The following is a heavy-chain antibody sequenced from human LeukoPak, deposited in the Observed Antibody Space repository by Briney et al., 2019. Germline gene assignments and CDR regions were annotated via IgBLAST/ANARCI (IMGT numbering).Heavy chain of an antibody. CDR3: ARDYSLTAVAGLRHNWFDP. Sequence: SETLSLTCTVSGYSISSGYYWGWIRQPPGKGLEWIGSIYHSGSTYYNPSLKSRVTISVDTSKNQFSLKLSSVTAADTAVYYCARDYSLTAVAGLRHNWFDPLGQGTLVTVSS. CDR1: GYSISSGYY. V-gene: IGHV4-38-2*02. CDR2: IYHSGST. D-gene: IGHD6-19*01. J-gene: IGHJ5*02.